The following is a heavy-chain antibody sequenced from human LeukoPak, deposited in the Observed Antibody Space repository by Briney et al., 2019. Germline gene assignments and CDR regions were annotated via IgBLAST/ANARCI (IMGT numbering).Heavy chain of an antibody. CDR3: ARGYYYDSTGYNPFDY. J-gene: IGHJ4*02. V-gene: IGHV3-48*03. CDR2: ISSSGSTM. Sequence: GGSLRLSCAAPGFTFSSYEMNWVRQAPEKGLEWVSYISSSGSTMYYADSVKGRFTISRDNAKNSLYLQMNSLRAEDTAVYYCARGYYYDSTGYNPFDYWGQGTMVTVSS. CDR1: GFTFSSYE. D-gene: IGHD3-22*01.